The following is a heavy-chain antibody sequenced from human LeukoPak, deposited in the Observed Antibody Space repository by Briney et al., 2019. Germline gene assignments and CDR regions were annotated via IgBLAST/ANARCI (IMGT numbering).Heavy chain of an antibody. Sequence: SETLSLTCAVYGGSFSGYYWSWIRQPPGKGLEWIGEINHSGSTNYNPSLKSRVTISVDKSKNQFSLKLSSVTAADTAVYYCARDPIKVWYFDLWGRGTLVTVFS. D-gene: IGHD5-12*01. V-gene: IGHV4-34*01. CDR2: INHSGST. J-gene: IGHJ2*01. CDR1: GGSFSGYY. CDR3: ARDPIKVWYFDL.